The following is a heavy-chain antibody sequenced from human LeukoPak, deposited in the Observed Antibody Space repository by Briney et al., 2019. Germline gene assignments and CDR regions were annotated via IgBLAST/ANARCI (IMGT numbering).Heavy chain of an antibody. CDR1: GGSISSYYW. J-gene: IGHJ4*02. Sequence: TLSLTCTVSGGSISSYYWSWIRQPPGKALEWLARIDWDDDKYYSTSLKTRLTISKDTSKNQVVLTMTNMDPVDTATYYCARVRDYSCFDYWGQGTLVTVSS. CDR3: ARVRDYSCFDY. V-gene: IGHV2-70*11. D-gene: IGHD2-21*01. CDR2: IDWDDDK.